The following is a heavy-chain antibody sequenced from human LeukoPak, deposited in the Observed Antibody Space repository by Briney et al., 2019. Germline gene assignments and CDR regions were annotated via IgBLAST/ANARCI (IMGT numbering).Heavy chain of an antibody. J-gene: IGHJ4*02. CDR1: GFTFSSYS. CDR3: ARETRRQGGDLGY. D-gene: IGHD3-16*01. CDR2: ISSSSSTI. V-gene: IGHV3-48*01. Sequence: GGSLRLSCAASGFTFSSYSTNWVRQAPGKGLGWVSYISSSSSTIYYADSVKGRFTISRDNAKNSLYLQMNSLRAEDTAVYYCARETRRQGGDLGYWGQGTLVTVSS.